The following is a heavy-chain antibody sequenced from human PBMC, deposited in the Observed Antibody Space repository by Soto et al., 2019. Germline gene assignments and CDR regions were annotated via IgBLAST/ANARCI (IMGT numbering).Heavy chain of an antibody. CDR3: ASAEGSRFDNYYYYGMDV. D-gene: IGHD6-13*01. CDR2: INPNSGGT. CDR1: VCTFTCYY. J-gene: IGHJ6*02. V-gene: IGHV1-2*04. Sequence: GXSVKVSCKASVCTFTCYYMHWVRQAPGQGLEWMGWINPNSGGTNYAQKFQGWVTMTRDTSISTAYMELSRLRSDDTAVYYCASAEGSRFDNYYYYGMDVWGQGNTVTVSS.